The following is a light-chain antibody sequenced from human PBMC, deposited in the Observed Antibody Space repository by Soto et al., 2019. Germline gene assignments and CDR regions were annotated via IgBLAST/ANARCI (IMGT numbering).Light chain of an antibody. Sequence: QSVLTQPRSVSGSPGQSVTISCTGTSSDVGGYNYVSWYQQHPGKAPKLMIYDVSKRPSGVPDRFSGSKSGHTASLTISGLQAEDEADYYCCSYAGSYTPSYVFGTGTKLTVL. J-gene: IGLJ1*01. CDR3: CSYAGSYTPSYV. CDR1: SSDVGGYNY. V-gene: IGLV2-11*01. CDR2: DVS.